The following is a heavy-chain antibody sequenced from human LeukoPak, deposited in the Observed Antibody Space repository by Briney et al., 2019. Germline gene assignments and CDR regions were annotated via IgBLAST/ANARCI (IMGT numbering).Heavy chain of an antibody. CDR1: GCTLSNYA. D-gene: IGHD3-9*01. V-gene: IGHV3-23*01. CDR2: IYGDIT. CDR3: AKALVTSPIYNWYFDL. J-gene: IGHJ2*01. Sequence: GGSLRLSCAGAGCTLSNYAMVWVRQAPGQGLDWVSGIYGDITFDADSVKGRFTISRDGSKSTLFLQMTRLRAYDTALYYCAKALVTSPIYNWYFDLWGRGTLVTVSS.